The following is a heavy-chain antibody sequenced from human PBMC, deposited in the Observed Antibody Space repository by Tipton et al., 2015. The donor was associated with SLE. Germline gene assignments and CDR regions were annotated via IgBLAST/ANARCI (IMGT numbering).Heavy chain of an antibody. Sequence: TLSLTCTVSGGSISSSSHYWGWIRQPPGKGLEWIGSIYYSGSTYYNPSLKSRVTLSVHTSKNQFSLKLNSVTAADTAMYYCARSGYGRGSFFHHWGQGTRVTVSS. J-gene: IGHJ1*01. CDR1: GGSISSSSHY. D-gene: IGHD5-12*01. V-gene: IGHV4-39*01. CDR2: IYYSGST. CDR3: ARSGYGRGSFFHH.